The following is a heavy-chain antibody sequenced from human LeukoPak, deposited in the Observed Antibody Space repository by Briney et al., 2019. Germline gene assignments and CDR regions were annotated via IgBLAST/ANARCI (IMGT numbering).Heavy chain of an antibody. CDR1: GFSFSTYN. D-gene: IGHD6-13*01. Sequence: GGSLRLSCAASGFSFSTYNMSWVRQAPGKGLEWVSVIYSGGSTYYADSVKGRFTISRDNSKNTLYLQMNSLRAEDTAVYYCARDLSSSWYPAFDIWGQGTMVTVSS. V-gene: IGHV3-66*01. CDR3: ARDLSSSWYPAFDI. CDR2: IYSGGST. J-gene: IGHJ3*02.